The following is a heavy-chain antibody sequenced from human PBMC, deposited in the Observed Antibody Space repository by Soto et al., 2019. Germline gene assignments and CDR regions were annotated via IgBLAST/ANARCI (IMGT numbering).Heavy chain of an antibody. CDR1: GFSLSTSGVG. CDR2: IYWDNDK. J-gene: IGHJ4*02. Sequence: SCPTLVNPTQTLTLTCTFSGFSLSTSGVGVGWIRQPPGKALEWLVLIYWDNDKRYSPSVKTRLSITKDTSKNQVVLTMTDMDPVDTATYYCAHRLGGYSWHDGYFDYCGPGTLVTVSS. CDR3: AHRLGGYSWHDGYFDY. V-gene: IGHV2-5*02. D-gene: IGHD1-20*01.